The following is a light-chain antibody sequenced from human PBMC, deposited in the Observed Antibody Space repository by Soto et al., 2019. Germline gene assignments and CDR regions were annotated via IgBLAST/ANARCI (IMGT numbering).Light chain of an antibody. CDR3: CSYAGSYPFV. V-gene: IGLV2-11*01. J-gene: IGLJ1*01. CDR2: DVD. CDR1: SSDVGNYNF. Sequence: QSVLTQPRSVSGSPGQSVTISCTGTSSDVGNYNFVFWYQHHPGKAPKLMIYDVDKRPSGVPDRFSGSKSGNTASLTISGLQAEDEADYYCCSYAGSYPFVFGTGTKVTVL.